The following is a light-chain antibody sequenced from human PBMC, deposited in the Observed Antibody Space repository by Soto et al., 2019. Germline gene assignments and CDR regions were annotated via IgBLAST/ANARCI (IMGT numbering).Light chain of an antibody. CDR2: DTS. Sequence: IVLTQSPATLSLSPGERATLSCRASQSVSSYLSWYQHKPGQTPRLLIYDTSTRATGVPTRFSGSGSGTEFTLTISSLQPDDFATYYCQQYNSLWTFGHGTKVDIK. J-gene: IGKJ1*01. CDR3: QQYNSLWT. V-gene: IGKV3-15*01. CDR1: QSVSSY.